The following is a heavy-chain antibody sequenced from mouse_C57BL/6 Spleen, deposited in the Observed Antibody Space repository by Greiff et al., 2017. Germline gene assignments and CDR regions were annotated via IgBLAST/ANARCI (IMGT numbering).Heavy chain of an antibody. CDR3: ARKGSRYGYFDV. J-gene: IGHJ1*03. CDR2: IWSGGST. Sequence: VKLMESGPGLVQPSQSLSITCTVSGFSLTSYGVHWVRQSPGKGLEWLGVIWSGGSTDNNAAFISSLSIIKDNSKSHVFFKMNSLQADDTAVYYCARKGSRYGYFDVWGTGTTVTVSS. V-gene: IGHV2-2*01. D-gene: IGHD1-1*01. CDR1: GFSLTSYG.